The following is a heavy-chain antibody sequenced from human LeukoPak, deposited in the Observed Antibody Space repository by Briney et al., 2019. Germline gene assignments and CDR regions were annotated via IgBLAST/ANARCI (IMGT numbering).Heavy chain of an antibody. CDR3: AKMNGYMDV. Sequence: PGGSLRLSCTASRFTFSSSAITWVRQAPGKGLEWVSGISGSGSGTYYADFVKGRFTISRDNSKNTMYLEMNSLRAEDTAVYYCAKMNGYMDVWGKGTTVTVSS. CDR1: RFTFSSSA. CDR2: ISGSGSGT. D-gene: IGHD1-1*01. J-gene: IGHJ6*03. V-gene: IGHV3-23*01.